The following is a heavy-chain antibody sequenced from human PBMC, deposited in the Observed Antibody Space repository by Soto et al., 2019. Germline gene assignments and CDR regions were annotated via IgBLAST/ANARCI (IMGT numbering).Heavy chain of an antibody. CDR2: IYPGDSDT. J-gene: IGHJ6*02. CDR1: GYIFNTYW. Sequence: PGESLKISCKGSGYIFNTYWTSWVRQMPANGLEWMGFIYPGDSDTRYSPSFQGQVTISADKSINTAYLQCRTLKPSDTAIYYCARHREAHSHVYCGLDVWGQGTSVTVSS. CDR3: ARHREAHSHVYCGLDV. D-gene: IGHD1-26*01. V-gene: IGHV5-51*01.